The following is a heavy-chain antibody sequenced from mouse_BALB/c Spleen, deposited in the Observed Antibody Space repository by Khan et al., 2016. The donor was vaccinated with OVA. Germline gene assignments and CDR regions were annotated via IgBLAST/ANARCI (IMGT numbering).Heavy chain of an antibody. Sequence: EVQLQVSGGGLVQPGGSLKLSCAASGFTFSSYTMSWVRQTPEKRLEWIAYISNCGGSTHYPDTFKGRSTISRDNSKNTLDLQMSSLTSEDTAMYYCAGQRVRRGGFDYWGQGTTLTVSS. CDR1: GFTFSSYT. D-gene: IGHD2-14*01. V-gene: IGHV5-12-2*01. CDR3: AGQRVRRGGFDY. CDR2: ISNCGGST. J-gene: IGHJ2*01.